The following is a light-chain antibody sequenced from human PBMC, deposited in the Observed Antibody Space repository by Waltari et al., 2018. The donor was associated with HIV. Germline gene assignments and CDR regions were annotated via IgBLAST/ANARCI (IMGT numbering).Light chain of an antibody. CDR1: ENIRNN. J-gene: IGKJ1*01. CDR3: QQYSRWPPTWT. CDR2: DAS. Sequence: TLSCRSSENIRNNLAWYQQKPGQAPRLLFYDASARATGVPARFSGSGSGTEFTLTISGLQSEDFAIYYCQQYSRWPPTWTFGQGTKVDVK. V-gene: IGKV3-15*01.